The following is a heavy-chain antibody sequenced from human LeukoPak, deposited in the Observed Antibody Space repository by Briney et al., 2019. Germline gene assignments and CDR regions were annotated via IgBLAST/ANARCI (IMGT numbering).Heavy chain of an antibody. CDR1: GFTFDGYA. Sequence: GGSLRLSCAASGFTFDGYAMHWVRQAPGKGLEWVSGISWNSGSIGYADSVKGRFTISRDNAKNSLYLQMNSLRAEDTALYYCAKAGPGYCSGGSCRGYYYYGMDVWGQGTTVTVSS. CDR2: ISWNSGSI. V-gene: IGHV3-9*01. J-gene: IGHJ6*02. D-gene: IGHD2-15*01. CDR3: AKAGPGYCSGGSCRGYYYYGMDV.